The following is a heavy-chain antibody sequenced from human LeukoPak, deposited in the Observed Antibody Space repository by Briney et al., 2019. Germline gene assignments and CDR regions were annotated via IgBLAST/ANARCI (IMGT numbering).Heavy chain of an antibody. CDR2: IYYSGST. J-gene: IGHJ6*02. D-gene: IGHD1-14*01. CDR3: AREVGNRRDYYYGMDV. Sequence: SETLSLTCTVSGGSISSYYWSWIRQPPGKGLEWIGYIYYSGSTNYNPSLKSRVTISVDTSKNQFSLKLSSVTAADTAVYYCAREVGNRRDYYYGMDVWGQGATVTVSS. V-gene: IGHV4-59*01. CDR1: GGSISSYY.